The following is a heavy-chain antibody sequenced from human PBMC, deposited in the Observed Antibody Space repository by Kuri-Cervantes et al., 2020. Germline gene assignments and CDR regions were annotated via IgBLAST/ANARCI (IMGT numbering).Heavy chain of an antibody. CDR3: ARQGTITRLFDP. J-gene: IGHJ5*02. CDR1: GGSISSYY. CDR2: IYYSGNT. D-gene: IGHD1-7*01. Sequence: GSLRLSCTVSGGSISSYYWSWIRQPPEKGLEYIGAIYYSGNTYYNPSLRSRVTISVDTSKNQFSLKLSSVVAADTAVYYCARQGTITRLFDPWGQGILVTVSS. V-gene: IGHV4-59*13.